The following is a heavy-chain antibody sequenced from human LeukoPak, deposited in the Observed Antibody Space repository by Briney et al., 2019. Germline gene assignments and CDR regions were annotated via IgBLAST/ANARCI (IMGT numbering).Heavy chain of an antibody. CDR1: GGSISSGGYY. CDR3: ARARYYYDSSGYRLYYYYYMDV. J-gene: IGHJ6*03. D-gene: IGHD3-22*01. V-gene: IGHV4-61*08. Sequence: SQTLSLTCTVSGGSISSGGYYWSWIRQPPGKGLEWIGYIYYSGSTNYNPSLKSRVTISVDTSKNQFSLKLSSVTAADTAVYYCARARYYYDSSGYRLYYYYYMDVWGKGTTVTVSS. CDR2: IYYSGST.